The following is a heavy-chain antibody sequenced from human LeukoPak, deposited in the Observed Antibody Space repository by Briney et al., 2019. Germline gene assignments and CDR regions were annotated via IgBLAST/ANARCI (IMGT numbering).Heavy chain of an antibody. CDR3: AKDLSSSQNDAFDI. J-gene: IGHJ3*02. CDR1: GFTFDDYA. D-gene: IGHD6-13*01. V-gene: IGHV3-9*01. CDR2: ISWNSGSI. Sequence: PGGSLRLSCAASGFTFDDYAMHWVRQAPGKGLEWVSGISWNSGSIGYADSVKGRFTISRDNAKNSLYLQVNSLRAEDTALYYCAKDLSSSQNDAFDIWGQGTMVTVSS.